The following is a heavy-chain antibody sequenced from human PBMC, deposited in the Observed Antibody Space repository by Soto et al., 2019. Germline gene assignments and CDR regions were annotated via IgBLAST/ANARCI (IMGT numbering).Heavy chain of an antibody. CDR3: ARDRGHETYYYDSSGSDLIY. CDR1: GGTFSSYA. CDR2: IIPIFGTA. Sequence: ASVKVSCKASGGTFSSYAISWVRQAPGQGLEWMGGIIPIFGTANYAQKFQGRVTITADKSTSTAYMELSSLRSEDTAVYYCARDRGHETYYYDSSGSDLIYWGQGTLVTVYS. D-gene: IGHD3-22*01. V-gene: IGHV1-69*06. J-gene: IGHJ4*02.